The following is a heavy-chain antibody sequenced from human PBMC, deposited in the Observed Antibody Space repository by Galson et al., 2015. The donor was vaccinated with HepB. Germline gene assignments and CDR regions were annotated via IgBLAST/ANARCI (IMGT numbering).Heavy chain of an antibody. Sequence: SLRLSCAASGFTFSSYWMSWVRQAPGKGLEWVANIKQDGSEKYYVDSVKGRFTISRDNAKNSLYLQMNSLRAEDTAVYYCARDVSVGLIMDYGDDEGGVGYFDYWGQGTLVTVSS. CDR3: ARDVSVGLIMDYGDDEGGVGYFDY. J-gene: IGHJ4*02. D-gene: IGHD4-17*01. CDR1: GFTFSSYW. CDR2: IKQDGSEK. V-gene: IGHV3-7*03.